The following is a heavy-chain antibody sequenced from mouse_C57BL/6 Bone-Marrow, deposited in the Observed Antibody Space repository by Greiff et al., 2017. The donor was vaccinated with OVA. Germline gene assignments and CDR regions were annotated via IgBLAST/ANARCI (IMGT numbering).Heavy chain of an antibody. CDR1: GFSLTSYG. CDR2: IWRGGST. D-gene: IGHD2-10*02. V-gene: IGHV2-2*01. Sequence: QVQLKQSGPGLVQPSQSLSITCTVSGFSLTSYGVHWVRQSPGKGLEWLGVIWRGGSTDYNAAFISRLSISKDNSKSQVFFKMNSLQADDTARYYCARNRMVTTRYYVDYWGQGTTLTVSS. CDR3: ARNRMVTTRYYVDY. J-gene: IGHJ2*01.